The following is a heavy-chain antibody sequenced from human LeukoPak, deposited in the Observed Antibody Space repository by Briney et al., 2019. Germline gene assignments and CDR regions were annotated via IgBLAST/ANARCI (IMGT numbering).Heavy chain of an antibody. V-gene: IGHV5-10-1*01. Sequence: GESLRISCKGSGYSFTRYWISWVRQMPGKGLEWMGRTDPSDSYTNYRPSFQGHVTISADKSISTAYLQWSSLKASDTAMYYCAKIATTGGYFDYWGQGTLVTVSS. CDR1: GYSFTRYW. D-gene: IGHD6-13*01. CDR2: TDPSDSYT. CDR3: AKIATTGGYFDY. J-gene: IGHJ4*02.